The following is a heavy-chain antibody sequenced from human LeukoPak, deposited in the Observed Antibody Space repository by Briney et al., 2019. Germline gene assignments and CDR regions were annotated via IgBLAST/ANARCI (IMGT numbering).Heavy chain of an antibody. CDR3: AKGRTWYYFDD. D-gene: IGHD6-13*01. V-gene: IGHV3-9*01. CDR1: GFTFDDYD. J-gene: IGHJ4*02. Sequence: GGSLRLSCAASGFTFDDYDVHWVRQAPGKGLEWVSGISWNSVAIGYTDSVKGRFTISRDNAKNSLDLQMNSLRAEDTALYYCAKGRTWYYFDDWGQGTLVTVSS. CDR2: ISWNSVAI.